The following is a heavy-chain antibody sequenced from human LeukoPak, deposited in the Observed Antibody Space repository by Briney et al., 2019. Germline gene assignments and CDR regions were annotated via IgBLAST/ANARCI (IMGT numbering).Heavy chain of an antibody. CDR1: GGSFSGYY. Sequence: SETLSLTCAVYGGSFSGYYWSWVRQPPGKGLEWIGEINHSGSTNYNPSLKSRVTISVDTSKNQFSLKLSSVTAADTAVYYCARHAGYCSGGSCYPREIDYWGQGTLVTVSS. J-gene: IGHJ4*02. V-gene: IGHV4-34*01. CDR3: ARHAGYCSGGSCYPREIDY. D-gene: IGHD2-15*01. CDR2: INHSGST.